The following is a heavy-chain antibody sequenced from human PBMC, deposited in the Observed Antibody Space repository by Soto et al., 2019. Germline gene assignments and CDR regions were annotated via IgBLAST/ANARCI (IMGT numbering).Heavy chain of an antibody. Sequence: QVQLVQSGAEVRKPGSSVKVSCQSFGGSFSSYAFSWVRQAPGQGLEWMGGLIVILGTTNYAQKFKGRVTFSAEESTSTGYMEGSRLGVEDKAIYYWSSCYYCRSGFSIDFWGQGTQVTVSS. CDR1: GGSFSSYA. D-gene: IGHD3-22*01. J-gene: IGHJ4*02. CDR2: LIVILGTT. V-gene: IGHV1-69*01. CDR3: SSCYYCRSGFSIDF.